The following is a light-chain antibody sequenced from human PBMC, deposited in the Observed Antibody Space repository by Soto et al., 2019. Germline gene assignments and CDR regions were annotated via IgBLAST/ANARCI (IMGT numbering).Light chain of an antibody. CDR3: CSHAASDTCV. J-gene: IGLJ1*01. CDR2: EAF. Sequence: QSALTQPASVSGSPGQSITISCTGTSSDVGSGNVVSWYQHYPGKAPQLMIFEAFQRPSGVSSRFSGSKSGNTASLTISGLQPEDEADYYCCSHAASDTCVFGAGTKLTVL. CDR1: SSDVGSGNV. V-gene: IGLV2-23*01.